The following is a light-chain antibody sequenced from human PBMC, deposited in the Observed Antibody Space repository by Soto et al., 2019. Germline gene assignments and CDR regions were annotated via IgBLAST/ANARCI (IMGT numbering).Light chain of an antibody. CDR3: QQYLAIPRT. Sequence: DIGMTQSPDSLAVSMAERATINCRSSQSVIYSANNKNCLAWYQQKPGQPPKLLIYWASTRESGVPDRCSGSGSETDFTLTISSLQAEDVAVYYCQQYLAIPRTFGQGTKMEIK. V-gene: IGKV4-1*01. CDR2: WAS. CDR1: QSVIYSANNKNC. J-gene: IGKJ1*01.